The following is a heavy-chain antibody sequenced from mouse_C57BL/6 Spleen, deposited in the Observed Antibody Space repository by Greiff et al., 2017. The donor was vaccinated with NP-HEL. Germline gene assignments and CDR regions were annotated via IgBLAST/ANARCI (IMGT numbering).Heavy chain of an antibody. V-gene: IGHV1-76*01. Sequence: QVQLKQSGAELVRPGASVKLSCKASGYTFTDYYINWVKQRPGQGLEWIARIYPGSGNTYYNEKFKGKATLTAEKSSSTAYMQLSSLTSEDSAVYFCARYYYGAMDYWGQGTSVTVSS. D-gene: IGHD1-1*01. CDR3: ARYYYGAMDY. CDR2: IYPGSGNT. J-gene: IGHJ4*01. CDR1: GYTFTDYY.